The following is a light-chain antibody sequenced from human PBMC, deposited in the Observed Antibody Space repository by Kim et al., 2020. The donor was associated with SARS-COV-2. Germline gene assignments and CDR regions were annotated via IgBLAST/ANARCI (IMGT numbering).Light chain of an antibody. CDR2: ATS. V-gene: IGKV3-20*01. CDR1: QHVDSSS. CDR3: QQYGGSPLYS. Sequence: STGQRATLSRRASQHVDSSSLAGYQQKPGQAPSHLIYATSTRAADIPDRFSGSGSGTDFTLTINRLETEDFAVYYCQQYGGSPLYSFGQGTKLEI. J-gene: IGKJ2*03.